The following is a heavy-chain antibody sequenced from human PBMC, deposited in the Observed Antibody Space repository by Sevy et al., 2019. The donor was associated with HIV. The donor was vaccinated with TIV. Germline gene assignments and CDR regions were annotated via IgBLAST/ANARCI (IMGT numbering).Heavy chain of an antibody. CDR2: IRSKAYGGTT. J-gene: IGHJ4*02. D-gene: IGHD3-22*01. V-gene: IGHV3-49*03. CDR1: GFPFDDYT. CDR3: TRDLGYYDSSRMYDY. Sequence: GGSLRLSCTASGFPFDDYTMSWFRQAPGKGLEWVGFIRSKAYGGTTEYAASVKGRFTSSRDDSKSIAFLQMNSLKTEETAVYYCTRDLGYYDSSRMYDYWGQGTLVTVSS.